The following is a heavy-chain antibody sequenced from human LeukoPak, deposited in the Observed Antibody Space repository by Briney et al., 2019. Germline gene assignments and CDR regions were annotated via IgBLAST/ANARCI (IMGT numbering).Heavy chain of an antibody. Sequence: ASVKVSCKASGYTFTKYYIHWVRQAPGQGLEWMGLINPGGDNTNYAQNFQGRVTMTTDTSTSTAYMELRSLRSDDTAVYYCARDSTWFGELLRFDPWGQGTLVTVSS. J-gene: IGHJ5*02. CDR1: GYTFTKYY. CDR3: ARDSTWFGELLRFDP. CDR2: INPGGDNT. V-gene: IGHV1-46*01. D-gene: IGHD3-10*01.